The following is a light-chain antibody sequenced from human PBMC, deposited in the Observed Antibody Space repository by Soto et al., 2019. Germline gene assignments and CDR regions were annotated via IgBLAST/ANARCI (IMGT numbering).Light chain of an antibody. CDR2: KAS. CDR3: QQYNTFSPYT. V-gene: IGKV1-5*03. J-gene: IGKJ2*01. CDR1: QSVSDW. Sequence: DIQMTQSPSTLSASVGDRVTLTCRASQSVSDWLAWYQQKPGKAPKLLIYKASNLESGVPSRFSGSGSGTEFTLTISSLQPDDSAPYYCQQYNTFSPYTFGQRTKVEIK.